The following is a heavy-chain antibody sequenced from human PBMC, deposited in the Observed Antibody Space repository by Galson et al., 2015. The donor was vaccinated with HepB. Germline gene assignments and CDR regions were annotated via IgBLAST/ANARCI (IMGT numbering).Heavy chain of an antibody. Sequence: SVKVSCKASGYTFTSYGISWVRQAPGQGLEWMGWISAYNGNTNYAQKLQGRVTMTTDTSTSTAYMGLRSLRSDDTAVYYCAREYSGSYSEYNWFDPWGQGTLVTVSS. D-gene: IGHD1-26*01. CDR3: AREYSGSYSEYNWFDP. CDR2: ISAYNGNT. CDR1: GYTFTSYG. V-gene: IGHV1-18*04. J-gene: IGHJ5*02.